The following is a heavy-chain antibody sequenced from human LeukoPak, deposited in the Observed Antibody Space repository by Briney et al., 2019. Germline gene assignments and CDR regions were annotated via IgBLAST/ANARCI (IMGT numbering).Heavy chain of an antibody. V-gene: IGHV3-23*01. CDR2: SGSGSST. CDR3: AKEMATIRALDF. D-gene: IGHD5-24*01. CDR1: GFTFSTYA. Sequence: GSLRLSCAASGFTFSTYAMSWVRQAPGKGLEWVSVSGSGSSTYYADSVKGRFTISRDNSKNTLYLQMNSLRAEDTAVYYCAKEMATIRALDFWGQGTMVTVSS. J-gene: IGHJ3*01.